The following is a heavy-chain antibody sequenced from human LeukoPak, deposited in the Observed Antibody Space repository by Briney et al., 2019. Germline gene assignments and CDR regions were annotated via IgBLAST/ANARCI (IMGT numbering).Heavy chain of an antibody. CDR3: AKDSRYCSSTSCYLYYYMDV. CDR1: GFTFSSYG. Sequence: GGSLRLSCAASGFTFSSYGMHWVRQAPGKGLEWVAFIRYDGSNKYYADSVKGRFTISRDNSKNTLYLQMNSLRAEDTAVYYCAKDSRYCSSTSCYLYYYMDVWGKGTTVTISS. V-gene: IGHV3-30*02. D-gene: IGHD2-2*01. J-gene: IGHJ6*03. CDR2: IRYDGSNK.